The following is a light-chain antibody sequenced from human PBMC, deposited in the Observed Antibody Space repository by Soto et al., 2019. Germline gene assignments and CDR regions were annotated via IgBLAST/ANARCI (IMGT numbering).Light chain of an antibody. CDR2: SNT. CDR1: SSNIGSNT. J-gene: IGLJ2*01. Sequence: QSVLTQPPSASGTPGQRVTISCSGSSSNIGSNTVNWYQQLPGTAPKLLIYSNTQRPSGVPDRFSGSKSGTSASLAISGLQSEDEADCYCAAWDDNLNGLVFGGGTKVTVL. CDR3: AAWDDNLNGLV. V-gene: IGLV1-44*01.